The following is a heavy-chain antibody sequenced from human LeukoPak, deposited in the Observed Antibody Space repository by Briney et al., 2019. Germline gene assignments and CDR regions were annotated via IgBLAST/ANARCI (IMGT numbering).Heavy chain of an antibody. D-gene: IGHD2-15*01. CDR3: AKDAGGLFDY. J-gene: IGHJ4*02. Sequence: ASVKVSCKASGYTFTGYYMHWVRQAPGQGLEWMGWINTNTGNPTYAQGFTGRFVFSLDTSVSTAYLQISSLKAEDTAVYYCAKDAGGLFDYWGQGSLVTVSS. CDR2: INTNTGNP. CDR1: GYTFTGYY. V-gene: IGHV7-4-1*02.